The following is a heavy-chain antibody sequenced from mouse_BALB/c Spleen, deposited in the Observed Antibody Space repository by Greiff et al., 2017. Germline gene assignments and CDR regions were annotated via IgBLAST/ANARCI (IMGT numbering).Heavy chain of an antibody. J-gene: IGHJ4*01. Sequence: QVQLKQSGAELVRPGTSVKVSCKASGYAFTNYLIEWVKQRPGQGLEWIGVINPGSGGTNYNEKFKGKATLTADKSSSTAYMQLSSLTSDDSAVYFCAKIITTEGDYYAMDYWGQGTSVTVSS. CDR1: GYAFTNYL. V-gene: IGHV1-54*01. CDR2: INPGSGGT. D-gene: IGHD1-1*01. CDR3: AKIITTEGDYYAMDY.